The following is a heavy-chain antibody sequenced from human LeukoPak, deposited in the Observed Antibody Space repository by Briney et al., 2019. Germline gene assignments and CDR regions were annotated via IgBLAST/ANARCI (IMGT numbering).Heavy chain of an antibody. CDR3: ARDLDYGEKSEDY. D-gene: IGHD4/OR15-4a*01. CDR2: INLSGGST. V-gene: IGHV1-46*01. J-gene: IGHJ4*02. CDR1: GYTFTVYY. Sequence: ASVKVSCKVSGYTFTVYYMHWVRQAPGQGLEWLGIINLSGGSTHYPQKFQDRVTMTRDTSTSTVYMELSSLRSEDTAVYYCARDLDYGEKSEDYWGQGTLVTVSS.